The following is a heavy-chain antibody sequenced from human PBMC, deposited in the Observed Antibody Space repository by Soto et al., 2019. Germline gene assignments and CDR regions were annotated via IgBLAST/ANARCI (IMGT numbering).Heavy chain of an antibody. CDR1: GGSFSGYY. J-gene: IGHJ5*02. CDR2: INHSGST. CDR3: ARGRRRFRMLVVVITTGDWFDP. Sequence: SETLSLTCAAYGGSFSGYYWSWIRQPPGKGLEWIGEINHSGSTNYNPSLKSRVTISVDTSKNQFSLKLSSVTAADTAVYYCARGRRRFRMLVVVITTGDWFDPWGQGTLVTVSS. V-gene: IGHV4-34*01. D-gene: IGHD3-22*01.